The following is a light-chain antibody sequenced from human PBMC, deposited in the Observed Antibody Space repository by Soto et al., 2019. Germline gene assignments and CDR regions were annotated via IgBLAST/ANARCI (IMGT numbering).Light chain of an antibody. J-gene: IGLJ2*01. V-gene: IGLV2-14*01. CDR3: SSYTSINTLVV. Sequence: QSALTQPASVSGSPGQSITISCTGTRSDVGGYNYVSWYQQHPGKAPKVMIYEVSNRPSGVSNRFSGSKSGNTASLTISGLQAEDEADYYCSSYTSINTLVVFGGGTKLTVL. CDR2: EVS. CDR1: RSDVGGYNY.